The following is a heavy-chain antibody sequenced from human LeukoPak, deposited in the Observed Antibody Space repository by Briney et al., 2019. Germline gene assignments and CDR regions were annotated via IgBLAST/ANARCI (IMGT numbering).Heavy chain of an antibody. CDR3: ARPGASAAAGNWYFDL. Sequence: GESLKISCKGSGYSFTTYWIGWVRQMPGKGLEWMGIIYPGDSDTRYNPSFQGQVTISADKSITTAYLQWSSLKASDTAMYYCARPGASAAAGNWYFDLWGRGTLVTVSS. D-gene: IGHD6-13*01. CDR1: GYSFTTYW. V-gene: IGHV5-51*01. CDR2: IYPGDSDT. J-gene: IGHJ2*01.